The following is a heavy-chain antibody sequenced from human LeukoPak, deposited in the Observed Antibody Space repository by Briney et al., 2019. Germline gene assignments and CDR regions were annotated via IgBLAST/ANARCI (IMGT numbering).Heavy chain of an antibody. Sequence: GGSLRLSSAASGFIFNNYWMTWVRQAPGKGLAWVANIKQDGSEKYYADSVKGRFTISRDNVKNVVSLQMSSLRGEDPAVYFCARVNPLLAPGAFDIWGQGTMVAVSS. CDR1: GFIFNNYW. J-gene: IGHJ3*02. CDR2: IKQDGSEK. CDR3: ARVNPLLAPGAFDI. D-gene: IGHD2-15*01. V-gene: IGHV3-7*01.